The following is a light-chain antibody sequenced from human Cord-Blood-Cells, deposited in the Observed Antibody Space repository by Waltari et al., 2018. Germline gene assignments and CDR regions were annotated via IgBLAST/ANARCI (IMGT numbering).Light chain of an antibody. J-gene: IGKJ2*01. CDR1: QSISSY. CDR3: QQSYSTPYT. Sequence: DIQMTQSPSSLSASVGDRVTITCRASQSISSYLNWYQQKPGKAPKLLIYAASSLQSGVPSRFSCSGSETDFTLTISSLQPEDFATYYCQQSYSTPYTFGQGTKLEIK. CDR2: AAS. V-gene: IGKV1-39*01.